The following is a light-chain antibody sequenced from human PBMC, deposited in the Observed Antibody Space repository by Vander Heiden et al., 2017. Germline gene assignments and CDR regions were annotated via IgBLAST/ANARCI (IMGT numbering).Light chain of an antibody. CDR1: QSVSSY. Sequence: SPATLSLSPGERATLSCRASQSVSSYLAWYQQKPGQAPRLLIYDASNRATGIPARFSGSGSGTDFTLTISSLEPEDFAVYYCQQRSNWRTFGQGTKLEIK. V-gene: IGKV3-11*01. CDR3: QQRSNWRT. J-gene: IGKJ2*01. CDR2: DAS.